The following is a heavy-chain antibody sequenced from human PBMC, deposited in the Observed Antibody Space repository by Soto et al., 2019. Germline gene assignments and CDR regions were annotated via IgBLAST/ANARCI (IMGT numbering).Heavy chain of an antibody. J-gene: IGHJ6*02. Sequence: QVQLVQSGAEVKNPGASVKVSCKASGYTFTRYGIGWARQAPGQGLEWMGWINTYNGNTNYAQNVQGRVTLTTDTSTSTAYMELRSLTSNDTAIYYCAMVDVYVTPSPQDVWAQGTTVIVSS. CDR1: GYTFTRYG. CDR2: INTYNGNT. CDR3: AMVDVYVTPSPQDV. D-gene: IGHD3-16*01. V-gene: IGHV1-18*01.